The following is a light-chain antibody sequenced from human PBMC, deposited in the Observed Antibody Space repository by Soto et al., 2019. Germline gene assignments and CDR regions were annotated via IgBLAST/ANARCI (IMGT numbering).Light chain of an antibody. CDR1: QSVSSSY. Sequence: EIVLTQSPGTLSLSPGERGTLSCRASQSVSSSYFAWYQQKPGQAPRLLIYGASSRSTGIPDRFSGSGSETDFTLTISRLEPEDFAVYYCQQFGISPWTFGQGTKVEIK. J-gene: IGKJ1*01. V-gene: IGKV3-20*01. CDR2: GAS. CDR3: QQFGISPWT.